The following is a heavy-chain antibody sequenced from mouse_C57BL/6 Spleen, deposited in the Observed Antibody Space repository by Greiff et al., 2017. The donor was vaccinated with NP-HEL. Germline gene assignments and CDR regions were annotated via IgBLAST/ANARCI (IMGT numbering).Heavy chain of an antibody. J-gene: IGHJ4*01. Sequence: VQLQQSGAELVKPGASVKISCKASGYAFSSYWMNWVKQRTGKGLEWIGQIYPGDGDTNDNGKFKGKATLTADKSSSTADMQLSSRTSEDSAVYFCARWDGNYVAMDYWGQGTSVTVSS. V-gene: IGHV1-80*01. CDR3: ARWDGNYVAMDY. CDR2: IYPGDGDT. CDR1: GYAFSSYW. D-gene: IGHD2-1*01.